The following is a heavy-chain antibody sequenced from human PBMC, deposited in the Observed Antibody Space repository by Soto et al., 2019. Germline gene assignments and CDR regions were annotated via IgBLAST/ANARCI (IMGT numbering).Heavy chain of an antibody. J-gene: IGHJ6*02. V-gene: IGHV5-51*01. CDR1: GYSFTSYW. CDR2: IYPGDSDT. Sequence: GESLKISFKGSGYSFTSYWISWVRQMPAKGLEWMGIIYPGDSDTRYSSSFQGQVTISADKSFNTAYLQWSSLKASDTAMYYCARLHREVMDVWGQGTTVTVSS. CDR3: ARLHREVMDV.